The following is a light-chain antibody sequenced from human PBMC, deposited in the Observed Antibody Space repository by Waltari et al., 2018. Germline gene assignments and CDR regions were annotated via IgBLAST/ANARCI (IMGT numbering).Light chain of an antibody. V-gene: IGLV3-21*04. CDR3: LVWHSTIDHQGV. CDR1: NLGSKS. CDR2: YDS. Sequence: SYVVTQSPSVSVAPGETARITCGGDNLGSKSVQWYQQRPGQATVLVISYDSDRPSGIPERFSGSNSGNTATLTISSVEAADDADYYCLVWHSTIDHQGVFGGGTKLPVL. J-gene: IGLJ2*01.